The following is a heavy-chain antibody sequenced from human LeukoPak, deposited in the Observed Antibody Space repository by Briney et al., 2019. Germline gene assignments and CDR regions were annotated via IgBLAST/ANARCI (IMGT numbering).Heavy chain of an antibody. Sequence: GGSLRLSCAASGFTFSSYSMNWVRQAPGKGLEWVSSISSSSSYIYYADSVKGRFTISRDNAKNSLYLQMNSLRAEDTAVYYCARRPSSGRPFDYWGQGTLVTVSS. CDR2: ISSSSSYI. CDR3: ARRPSSGRPFDY. CDR1: GFTFSSYS. V-gene: IGHV3-21*01. D-gene: IGHD6-19*01. J-gene: IGHJ4*01.